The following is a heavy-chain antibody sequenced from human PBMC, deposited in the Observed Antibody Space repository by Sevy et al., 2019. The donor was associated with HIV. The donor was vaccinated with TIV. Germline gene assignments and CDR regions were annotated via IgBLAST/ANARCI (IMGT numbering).Heavy chain of an antibody. CDR3: ARDLAYCGGDCYPPAAPFDY. V-gene: IGHV3-11*01. CDR2: ISSSGSTI. CDR1: GFTFSDYY. Sequence: GGSLRLSCAASGFTFSDYYMSWIRQAPGKGLEWVSYISSSGSTIYYADSVKGRFTISRDNPKNSLYLQMNSLRAEDTAVYYCARDLAYCGGDCYPPAAPFDYWGQGTLVTDSS. D-gene: IGHD2-21*02. J-gene: IGHJ4*02.